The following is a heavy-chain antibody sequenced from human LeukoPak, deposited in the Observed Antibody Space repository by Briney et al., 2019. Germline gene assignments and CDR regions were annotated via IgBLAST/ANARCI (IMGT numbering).Heavy chain of an antibody. D-gene: IGHD3-22*01. J-gene: IGHJ1*01. CDR2: IYYSGRT. Sequence: SEILSLTCSVSGDSVSRSDSYWDWIRQPPGKGLEWIGTIYYSGRTYYSPSLKSRVTMSVDPSNNQFSLTLRSVTAADTAVYYCARRRYYDGSGYLEWGQGTLLSVSS. CDR3: ARRRYYDGSGYLE. CDR1: GDSVSRSDSY. V-gene: IGHV4-39*01.